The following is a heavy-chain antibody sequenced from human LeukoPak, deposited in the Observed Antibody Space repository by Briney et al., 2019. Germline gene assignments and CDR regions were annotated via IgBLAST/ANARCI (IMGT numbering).Heavy chain of an antibody. Sequence: SETLSLTCTVSGGSISSYYWSWIRQPPGKGLEWIGYIYYSGTTNYNPSLKSRVTISVDTAKNQFSLKLSSVTAADTAVYYCARSDFWSGSVIDYWGQGTLVTVSS. D-gene: IGHD3-3*01. V-gene: IGHV4-59*12. J-gene: IGHJ4*02. CDR3: ARSDFWSGSVIDY. CDR2: IYYSGTT. CDR1: GGSISSYY.